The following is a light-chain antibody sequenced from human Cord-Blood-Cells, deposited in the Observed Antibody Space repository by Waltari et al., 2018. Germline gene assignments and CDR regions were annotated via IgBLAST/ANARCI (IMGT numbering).Light chain of an antibody. V-gene: IGKV1-39*01. Sequence: DIQMTQSPSSLSASVGDRVTITCRASQSISSYLNWYQQKPGKAPKLLIYAASSLQSWGPSRFSGSGSWTDFTLTISSLQPEDFATYYCQQSYSTPYTFGQGTKLEIK. CDR1: QSISSY. CDR2: AAS. J-gene: IGKJ2*01. CDR3: QQSYSTPYT.